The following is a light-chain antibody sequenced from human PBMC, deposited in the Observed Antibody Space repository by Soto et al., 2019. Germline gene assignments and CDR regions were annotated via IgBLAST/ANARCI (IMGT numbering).Light chain of an antibody. CDR3: QRYGRSPRT. V-gene: IGKV3-20*01. CDR1: ESVTSSY. J-gene: IGKJ1*01. CDR2: GAS. Sequence: EIVLTQSPGTLSLSPGERATLSCRASESVTSSYLAWYQHKPGQAPRLLIYGASSRATGIPDRFSGSGSGTDFTLTISRLEPEDFAVYYCQRYGRSPRTFGQGTKVEIK.